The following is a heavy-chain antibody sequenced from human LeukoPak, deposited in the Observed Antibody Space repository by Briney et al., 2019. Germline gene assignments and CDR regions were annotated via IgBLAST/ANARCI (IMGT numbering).Heavy chain of an antibody. CDR3: AKSGDSSSWYFDY. CDR1: GFTFSSYA. D-gene: IGHD6-13*01. Sequence: GGSLRLSCAASGFTFSSYAMNWVRQAPGQGPEWVSTIGGSGGSTYYADSVKGRFTISRDNSRNTVDLQMNSLRAEETAVYFCAKSGDSSSWYFDYWGQGTLVTVSS. V-gene: IGHV3-23*01. CDR2: IGGSGGST. J-gene: IGHJ4*02.